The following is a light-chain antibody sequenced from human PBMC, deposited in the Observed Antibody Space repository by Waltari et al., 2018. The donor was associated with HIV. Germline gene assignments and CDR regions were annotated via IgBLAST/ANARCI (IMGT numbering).Light chain of an antibody. CDR3: QSYDSSLSGVV. CDR2: GNT. CDR1: SSNLGAGYV. J-gene: IGLJ2*01. V-gene: IGLV1-40*01. Sequence: QSVLTQPPSVSGAPGQRVTISCTGSSSNLGAGYVVPWYQNLPGTAPKLLLYGNTNRPSGVPDRFSGSKSGTSASLAITGLQAEDEADYYCQSYDSSLSGVVFGGGTKLTVL.